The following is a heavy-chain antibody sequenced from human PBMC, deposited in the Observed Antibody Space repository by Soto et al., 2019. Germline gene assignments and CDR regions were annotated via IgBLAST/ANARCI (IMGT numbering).Heavy chain of an antibody. J-gene: IGHJ5*02. D-gene: IGHD6-19*01. V-gene: IGHV4-39*01. CDR1: GGSINSSSYF. Sequence: PSETLSLTCSVSGGSINSSSYFWGWVRQPPGKGLEWIGCIYYSGSTYYNPSLRSRVTISVDTSKNQFSLKLCSVTAADTAVFYCARHYSSGSRNWFDPWGQGTLFAVSS. CDR3: ARHYSSGSRNWFDP. CDR2: IYYSGST.